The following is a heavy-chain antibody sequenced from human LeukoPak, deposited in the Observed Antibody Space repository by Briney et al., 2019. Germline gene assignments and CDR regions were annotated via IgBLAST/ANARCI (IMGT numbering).Heavy chain of an antibody. D-gene: IGHD3-22*01. Sequence: GSLRLSCAASGFTFSSYAMSWVRQAPGKGLEWVSAISGSGGSTYYADSVKGRFTISRDNSKNTLYLQMNSLRAEDTAVYYCAIFVGNYDSSGYPDYFDYWGQGTLVTVSS. CDR2: ISGSGGST. V-gene: IGHV3-23*01. J-gene: IGHJ4*02. CDR3: AIFVGNYDSSGYPDYFDY. CDR1: GFTFSSYA.